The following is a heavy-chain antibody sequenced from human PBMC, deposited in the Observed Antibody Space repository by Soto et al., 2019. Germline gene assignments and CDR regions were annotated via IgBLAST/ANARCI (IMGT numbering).Heavy chain of an antibody. CDR1: GGTFSSYD. V-gene: IGHV1-18*01. CDR3: ARYFILIADSFYPARYDAFDI. CDR2: ISAYNGNT. J-gene: IGHJ3*02. D-gene: IGHD3-16*01. Sequence: GASLKVSCKASGGTFSSYDISWVRQAPGQGLEWMGWISAYNGNTNYAQKLQGRVTMTTDTSTSTAYMELRSLRSDDTAVYYCARYFILIADSFYPARYDAFDIWGQGTMVTVSS.